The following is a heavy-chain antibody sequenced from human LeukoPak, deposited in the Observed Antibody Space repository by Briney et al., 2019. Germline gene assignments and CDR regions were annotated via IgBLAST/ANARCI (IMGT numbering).Heavy chain of an antibody. D-gene: IGHD2-15*01. CDR3: ARERDCSGGSCYEY. V-gene: IGHV1-69*13. Sequence: SVKVSCKASGGTFSSYAVSWVRQAPGQGLEWMGGIIPIFGTANYAQKFQGRVTITADESTSTAYMELSSLRSEDTAVYYCARERDCSGGSCYEYWGQGTLVTVSS. J-gene: IGHJ4*02. CDR1: GGTFSSYA. CDR2: IIPIFGTA.